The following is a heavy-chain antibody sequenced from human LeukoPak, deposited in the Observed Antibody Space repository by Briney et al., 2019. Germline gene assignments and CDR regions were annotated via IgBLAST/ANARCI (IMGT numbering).Heavy chain of an antibody. J-gene: IGHJ4*02. CDR3: ARVGTWYIDY. CDR1: GYTFTSYG. Sequence: ASVKVSCKASGYTFTSYGISWVRQAPGQRLEWMGWLNAGTGNTKYSQKFQGRVTFTRDTSASTAYMELSSLRSEDTAVYYCARVGTWYIDYWGQGTLVTVSS. CDR2: LNAGTGNT. D-gene: IGHD1-14*01. V-gene: IGHV1-3*01.